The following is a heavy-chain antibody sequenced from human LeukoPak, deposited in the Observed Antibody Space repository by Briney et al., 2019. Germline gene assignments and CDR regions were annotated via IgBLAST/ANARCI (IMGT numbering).Heavy chain of an antibody. Sequence: SETLSLTCTVSGGSISSYYWSWIRQHPGKGLEWIGYIYYSGSTYYNPSLKSRVTISVDTSKNQFSLKLSSVTAADTAVYYCARGDCSSTSCSFDLGPFDYWGQGTLVTVSS. V-gene: IGHV4-59*06. D-gene: IGHD2-2*01. CDR2: IYYSGST. J-gene: IGHJ4*02. CDR3: ARGDCSSTSCSFDLGPFDY. CDR1: GGSISSYY.